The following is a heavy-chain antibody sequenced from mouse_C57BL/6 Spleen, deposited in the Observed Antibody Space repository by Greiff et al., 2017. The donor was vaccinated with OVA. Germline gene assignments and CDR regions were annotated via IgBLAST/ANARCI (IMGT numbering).Heavy chain of an antibody. Sequence: EVKVEESGGGLVKPGGSLKLSCAASGFTFSDYGMHWVRQAPEKGLEWVAYISSGSSTIYYADTVKGRFTLSRDNAKNTLFLHMPSLGSEATDMCYCARQGAMDYWGQGTSVTVSA. V-gene: IGHV5-17*01. CDR1: GFTFSDYG. CDR3: ARQGAMDY. J-gene: IGHJ4*01. CDR2: ISSGSSTI.